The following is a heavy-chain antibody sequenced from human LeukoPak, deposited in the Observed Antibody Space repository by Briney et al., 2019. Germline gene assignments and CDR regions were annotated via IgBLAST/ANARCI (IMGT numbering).Heavy chain of an antibody. CDR2: ISWNSGSI. CDR3: AKDLSYGDYDAFDI. J-gene: IGHJ3*02. V-gene: IGHV3-9*01. Sequence: LSLTCAVYSESFIGYYWSWIRQPPGKGLEWVSGISWNSGSIGYADSVKGRFTISRDNAKNSLYLQMNSLRAEDTALYYCAKDLSYGDYDAFDIWGQGTMVTVSS. CDR1: SESFIGYY. D-gene: IGHD4-17*01.